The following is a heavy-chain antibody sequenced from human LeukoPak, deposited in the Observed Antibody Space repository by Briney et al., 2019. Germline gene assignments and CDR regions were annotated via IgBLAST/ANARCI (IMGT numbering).Heavy chain of an antibody. D-gene: IGHD6-13*01. J-gene: IGHJ5*02. CDR1: GGSISPYY. V-gene: IGHV4-59*12. Sequence: TSETLSLTCTVSGGSISPYYWSWIRQPPGKGLEWIGYIYYSGSTNYNPSLKSRVTISVDTSKNQFSLKLSSVTAADTAVYYCAREIVEVAAAGWFDPWGQGTLVTVSS. CDR2: IYYSGST. CDR3: AREIVEVAAAGWFDP.